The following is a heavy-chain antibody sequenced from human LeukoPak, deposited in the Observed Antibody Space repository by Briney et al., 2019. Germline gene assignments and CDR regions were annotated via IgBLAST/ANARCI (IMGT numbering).Heavy chain of an antibody. D-gene: IGHD1-14*01. CDR1: GFTFSSYE. CDR2: ISSSGNTI. V-gene: IGHV3-48*03. CDR3: ALIPQPLGFDP. Sequence: PGGALRLSCAASGFTFSSYEMNWVRQAPGKGLEWLSYISSSGNTIYYADSVKGRFTISRDNAKNSLYLQMNGLRAEDTAVYYCALIPQPLGFDPWGQGTLVTVSS. J-gene: IGHJ5*02.